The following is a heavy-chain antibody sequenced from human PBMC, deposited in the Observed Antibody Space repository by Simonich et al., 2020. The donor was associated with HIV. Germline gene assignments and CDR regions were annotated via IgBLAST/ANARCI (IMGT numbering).Heavy chain of an antibody. J-gene: IGHJ4*02. D-gene: IGHD4-17*01. CDR3: VREVRSFDY. V-gene: IGHV7-4-1*02. CDR1: GYPFTTHA. Sequence: QVQLVQSGSELKKPGASVNVSCKASGYPFTTHAMNWVLQAPGQGLGWMGWINTNTGTPTFAQGFTGRFVFSLDTSVSTAYLQISSLKDEDTAVYYCVREVRSFDYWGQGTLVTVSS. CDR2: INTNTGTP.